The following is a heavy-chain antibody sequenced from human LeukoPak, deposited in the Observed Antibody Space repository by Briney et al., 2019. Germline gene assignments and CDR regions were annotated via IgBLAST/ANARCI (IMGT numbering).Heavy chain of an antibody. J-gene: IGHJ1*01. CDR2: IYPGDSDT. CDR1: GYNLNTYF. Sequence: PWESPGEPNRGSGYNLNTYFIGWVLQMPGKGLEWMGIIYPGDSDTRYSPSFQGQVTMSADKSINTAYLQWSSLKASDTAMYYCTRRQGLSSTSFPRNHSGQCTLVTVSS. CDR3: TRRQGLSSTSFPRNH. V-gene: IGHV5-51*01. D-gene: IGHD2-2*01.